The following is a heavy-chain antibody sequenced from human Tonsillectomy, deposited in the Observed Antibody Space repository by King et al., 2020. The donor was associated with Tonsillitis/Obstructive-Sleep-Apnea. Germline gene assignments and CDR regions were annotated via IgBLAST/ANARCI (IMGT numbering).Heavy chain of an antibody. CDR3: ARRYDFWSSCFDY. J-gene: IGHJ4*02. CDR1: GYSFTSYW. D-gene: IGHD3-3*01. V-gene: IGHV5-51*01. CDR2: IYPCDSDT. Sequence: QLVQSGAEVKKPGESLKISCKGSGYSFTSYWIGWVRQMPGKGLEWVGIIYPCDSDTRYSPSFQGQVNISADKSLSTAYLQWSSLKASDTAMYYCARRYDFWSSCFDYWGQGTLVTVSS.